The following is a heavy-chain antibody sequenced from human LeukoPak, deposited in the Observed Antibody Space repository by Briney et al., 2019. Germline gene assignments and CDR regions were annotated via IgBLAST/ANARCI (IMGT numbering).Heavy chain of an antibody. D-gene: IGHD1-26*01. Sequence: ASVTVSCKASGYTFTSYGISWVRQAPGQGLEWMGWISAYNGNTNYAQKLQGRVTMTTDTSTSTAYMELRSLRSDDTAVYFCARHTSGIYIPDGALEIWGQGTMVTVSS. J-gene: IGHJ3*02. V-gene: IGHV1-18*01. CDR2: ISAYNGNT. CDR3: ARHTSGIYIPDGALEI. CDR1: GYTFTSYG.